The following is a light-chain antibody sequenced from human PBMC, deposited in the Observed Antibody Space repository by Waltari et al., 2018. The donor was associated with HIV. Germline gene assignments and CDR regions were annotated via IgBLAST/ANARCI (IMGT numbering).Light chain of an antibody. CDR3: QQYVSSPKT. V-gene: IGKV3-20*01. Sequence: IVLTQSPGTLSLSPGEKATLSCRASQSVSNTYLAWYQQKPGQAPRLLIYGASRRASGIPDRFSGSGSGTDFTLTISRLEPEDFAVYYCQQYVSSPKTFGQGTKVEIK. CDR1: QSVSNTY. J-gene: IGKJ1*01. CDR2: GAS.